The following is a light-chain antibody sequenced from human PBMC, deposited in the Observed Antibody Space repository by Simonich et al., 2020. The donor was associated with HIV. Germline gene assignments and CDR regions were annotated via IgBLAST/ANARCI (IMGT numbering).Light chain of an antibody. Sequence: DIVMTQSPDSLAWSLGERAALNCKSSQCVVYSTINKNYLAWYQQKPRQPPKLLIYCASTRETGVPDRFSGSGSGTDFTLTINGLQAEDVAVYYCQQYYDKPYTFGQGTKLEIK. J-gene: IGKJ2*01. CDR3: QQYYDKPYT. CDR1: QCVVYSTINKNY. CDR2: CAS. V-gene: IGKV4-1*01.